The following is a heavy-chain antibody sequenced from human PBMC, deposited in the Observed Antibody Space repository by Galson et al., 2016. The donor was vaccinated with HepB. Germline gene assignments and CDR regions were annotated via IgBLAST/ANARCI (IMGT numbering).Heavy chain of an antibody. V-gene: IGHV1-18*01. CDR2: VSIYNDNT. Sequence: SVKVSCKASGYIFTSHSISWVRQAPGQGLEWMGWVSIYNDNTQYAQKFQGRVTMTTDTSTNTTYMELRSLSSDDTAVSYYARDGSRPVGDIRSDCFDPWGQGTLVTVSS. D-gene: IGHD2-2*01. J-gene: IGHJ5*02. CDR1: GYIFTSHS. CDR3: ARDGSRPVGDIRSDCFDP.